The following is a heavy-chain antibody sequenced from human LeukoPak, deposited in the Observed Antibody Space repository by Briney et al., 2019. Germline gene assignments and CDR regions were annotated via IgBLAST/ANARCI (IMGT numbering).Heavy chain of an antibody. CDR1: GGSISSYY. V-gene: IGHV4-59*08. J-gene: IGHJ4*02. CDR3: ARHYAVARDYVWGSYRGGSFDY. CDR2: IYYSGST. D-gene: IGHD3-16*02. Sequence: TSETLSLTCTVSGGSISSYYWSWIRQPPGKGLEWIGYIYYSGSTNYNPSLKSRVTISVDTSKNQFSLKLSSVTAADTAVYYCARHYAVARDYVWGSYRGGSFDYWGQGTLVTVSS.